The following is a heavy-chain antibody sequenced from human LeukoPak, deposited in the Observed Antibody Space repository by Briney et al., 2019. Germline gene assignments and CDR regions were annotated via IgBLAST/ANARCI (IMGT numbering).Heavy chain of an antibody. CDR2: INHSGST. D-gene: IGHD3-3*01. CDR3: ASRKRRSGPFDY. V-gene: IGHV4-34*01. CDR1: GGSFSSYY. J-gene: IGHJ4*02. Sequence: SETLSLTCAVYGGSFSSYYWSWIRQPPGKGLEWIGEINHSGSTNYNPSLKSRVTISVDTSKNQFSLKLSFVTAADTAVYYCASRKRRSGPFDYWGQGTLVTVSS.